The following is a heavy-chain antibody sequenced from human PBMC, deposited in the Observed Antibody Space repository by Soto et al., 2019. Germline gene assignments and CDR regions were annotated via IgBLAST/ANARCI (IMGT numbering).Heavy chain of an antibody. V-gene: IGHV2-5*01. Sequence: QITLEESGPSLVKPTQTLTLTCTFSGFSLKNSGVGVAWIRQPPGKALEWLALIYWNDDKRYSPTLKNRININKDTSKNQVVLTMTNMDTVDTGTYYCAHRRGIAAIATFNYWGQGMLVTVSS. J-gene: IGHJ4*02. CDR1: GFSLKNSGVG. CDR3: AHRRGIAAIATFNY. CDR2: IYWNDDK. D-gene: IGHD6-13*01.